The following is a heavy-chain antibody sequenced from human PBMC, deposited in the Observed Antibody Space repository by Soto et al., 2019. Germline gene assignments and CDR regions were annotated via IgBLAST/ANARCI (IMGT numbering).Heavy chain of an antibody. J-gene: IGHJ6*02. Sequence: QVQLVESGGGVVQPGRSLRLSCTASGFTFSSYAMHWVRQAPGKGLEWVAVISYDGSNKYYADSVKGRFTISRDNSNNALYLQMNSLRAGATAVYYCASDGGSGYTSGSYYYYYGLDVWGRGSTVTVS. CDR3: ASDGGSGYTSGSYYYYYGLDV. CDR1: GFTFSSYA. V-gene: IGHV3-30-3*01. CDR2: ISYDGSNK. D-gene: IGHD3-16*02.